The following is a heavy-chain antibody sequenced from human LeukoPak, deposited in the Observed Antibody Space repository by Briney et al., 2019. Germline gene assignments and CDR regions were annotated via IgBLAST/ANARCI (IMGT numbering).Heavy chain of an antibody. D-gene: IGHD3-9*01. CDR2: INGDGSST. CDR3: AREGGDYDILTGYYSS. CDR1: GFTFCSYW. J-gene: IGHJ4*02. Sequence: PGGSLRLSCAASGFTFCSYWMHWVRQAPGKGLVCVSGINGDGSSTSYADSVKGRFTISRDNAKNTLYLQMNSLRAVDTAVYYCAREGGDYDILTGYYSSWGQGTLVTVSS. V-gene: IGHV3-74*01.